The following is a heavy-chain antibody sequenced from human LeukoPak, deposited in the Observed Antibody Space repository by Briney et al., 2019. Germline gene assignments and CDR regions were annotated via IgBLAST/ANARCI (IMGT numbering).Heavy chain of an antibody. V-gene: IGHV4-59*01. CDR3: ARESPTYYYGSGSQFDH. CDR2: IYFNGST. Sequence: SGTLSLTCTVSGFSISSYYWNWIRQPPGKGLEWIGYIYFNGSTNYNPSLKSRVTISVDTSKNQFSLKLSSVTAADTAVYYCARESPTYYYGSGSQFDHWGQGTLVTVSS. D-gene: IGHD3-10*01. CDR1: GFSISSYY. J-gene: IGHJ5*02.